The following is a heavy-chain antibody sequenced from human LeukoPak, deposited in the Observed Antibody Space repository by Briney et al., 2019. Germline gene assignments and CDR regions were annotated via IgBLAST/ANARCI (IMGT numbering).Heavy chain of an antibody. CDR3: TTAQWLGAH. Sequence: PGGSLRLSCAASGFTLTNAWMHWVRQAPGKGLEWVGRIKSKTDGGTTDCAAPVTGRFAISRDDSNNTLSLQMNSLKTEDTAVYYCTTAQWLGAHWGQGTLVTVSS. J-gene: IGHJ4*02. D-gene: IGHD6-19*01. V-gene: IGHV3-15*01. CDR2: IKSKTDGGTT. CDR1: GFTLTNAW.